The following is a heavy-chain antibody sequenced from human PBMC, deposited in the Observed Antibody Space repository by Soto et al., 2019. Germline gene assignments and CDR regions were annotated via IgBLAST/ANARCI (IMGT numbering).Heavy chain of an antibody. J-gene: IGHJ4*02. V-gene: IGHV4-39*01. CDR1: GVSINTNNYY. CDR2: IFYSGST. D-gene: IGHD2-15*01. Sequence: LSLTCTVSGVSINTNNYYWGWVRQPPGKGLEWIGNIFYSGSTFYNPSLRSRLTTSVDTSKNQFSLRLNSVTAADAAVYYCAGFVVPASRNTGFDYWGQGTLVTVSS. CDR3: AGFVVPASRNTGFDY.